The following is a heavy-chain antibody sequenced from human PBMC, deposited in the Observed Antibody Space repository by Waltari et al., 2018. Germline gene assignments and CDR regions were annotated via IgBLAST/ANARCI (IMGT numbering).Heavy chain of an antibody. CDR3: ARGFRIAAAGTSWGWFDP. D-gene: IGHD6-13*01. V-gene: IGHV4-34*01. Sequence: QVQLQQWGAGLLKPSETLSLTCAVYGGSFSGYYWSWIRQPPGKGLEWIGEINHSGSTNYNPSLKSRVTISVDTSKNQFSLKLSSVTAADTAVYYCARGFRIAAAGTSWGWFDPWGQGTLVTVSS. J-gene: IGHJ5*02. CDR2: INHSGST. CDR1: GGSFSGYY.